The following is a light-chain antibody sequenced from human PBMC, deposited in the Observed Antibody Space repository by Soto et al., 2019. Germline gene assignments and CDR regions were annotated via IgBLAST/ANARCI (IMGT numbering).Light chain of an antibody. CDR2: DAS. J-gene: IGKJ1*01. CDR1: QSISSW. V-gene: IGKV1-5*01. CDR3: QQYNSYWT. Sequence: DIQMTQSPSTLSASVGDRVTITCRASQSISSWLAWYQQKPGKAPKLLIYDASSLESRVPARFSGSGSGTEFTLTISRLQPEDFATYYCQQYNSYWTFGQGTKVELK.